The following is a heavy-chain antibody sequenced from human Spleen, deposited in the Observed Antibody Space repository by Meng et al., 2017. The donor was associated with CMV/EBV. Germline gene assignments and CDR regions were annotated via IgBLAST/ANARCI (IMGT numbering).Heavy chain of an antibody. D-gene: IGHD3-10*01. J-gene: IGHJ6*02. CDR2: ILHSGTT. Sequence: GSLRLSCTVSGGSVSSDSHYWNWIRQPPGKGLEWVGFILHSGTTVYNPSLKSRVTISVDTSKNQFSLKLSSVTAADTAVYYCARDRTGGDYGMDVWGQGTTVTVSS. CDR3: ARDRTGGDYGMDV. CDR1: GGSVSSDSHY. V-gene: IGHV4-61*01.